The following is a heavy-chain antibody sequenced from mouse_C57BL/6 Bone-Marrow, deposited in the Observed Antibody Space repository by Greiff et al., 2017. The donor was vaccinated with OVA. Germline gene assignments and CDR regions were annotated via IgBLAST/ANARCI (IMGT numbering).Heavy chain of an antibody. Sequence: EVKLMESGGGLVKPGGSLKLSCAASGFTFSSYAMSWVRQTPEKRLEWVATISDGGSYTYYPDNVKGRFTISRDNAKNNLYLQMSHLKSEDTAMYYCARDEYYGSSYVGYFDVWGTGTTVTVSS. D-gene: IGHD1-1*01. CDR1: GFTFSSYA. V-gene: IGHV5-4*01. CDR2: ISDGGSYT. J-gene: IGHJ1*03. CDR3: ARDEYYGSSYVGYFDV.